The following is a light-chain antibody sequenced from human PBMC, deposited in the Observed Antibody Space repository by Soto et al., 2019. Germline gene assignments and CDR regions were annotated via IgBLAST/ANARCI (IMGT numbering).Light chain of an antibody. J-gene: IGKJ2*01. Sequence: DIQMTQSPSTLSASGGDRVTITCRASQSISSWLAWYQQKPGKAPKLLSYDASSLESGVPSRFSGSGSGTEFTLTISSLQPDDFATYYCQQYNSYPTFGQGTKLEIK. CDR1: QSISSW. CDR3: QQYNSYPT. CDR2: DAS. V-gene: IGKV1-5*01.